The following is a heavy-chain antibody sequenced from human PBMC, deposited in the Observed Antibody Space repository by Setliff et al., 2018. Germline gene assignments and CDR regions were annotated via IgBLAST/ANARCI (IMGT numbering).Heavy chain of an antibody. CDR3: ASERTYNYDSSGYHRPNWYFDY. J-gene: IGHJ4*02. D-gene: IGHD3-22*01. Sequence: ASVKVSCKASGYTFTSHYMHWVRQAPGLGLEWMGTINPSSGRTSYAQKFQGRVTMTRDTSTSTVYMELGSLISEDTAVYYCASERTYNYDSSGYHRPNWYFDYWGQGTLVTVSS. CDR1: GYTFTSHY. CDR2: INPSSGRT. V-gene: IGHV1-46*01.